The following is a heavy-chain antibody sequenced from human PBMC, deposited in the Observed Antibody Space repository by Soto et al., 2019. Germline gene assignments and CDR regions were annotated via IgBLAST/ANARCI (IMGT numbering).Heavy chain of an antibody. CDR2: ISYDGSNK. D-gene: IGHD3-3*01. V-gene: IGHV3-30*18. J-gene: IGHJ4*02. CDR3: AKMRYDFWSGYLFDY. Sequence: PGGSLRLSCAASGFTFSSYGMHWVRQAPGKGLEWVAVISYDGSNKYYADSVKGRFTISRDNSKNTLYLQMNSLRAEDTAVYYCAKMRYDFWSGYLFDYWGQGTLVTVSS. CDR1: GFTFSSYG.